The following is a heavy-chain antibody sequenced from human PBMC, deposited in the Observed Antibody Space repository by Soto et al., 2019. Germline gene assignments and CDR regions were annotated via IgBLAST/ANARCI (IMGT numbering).Heavy chain of an antibody. CDR1: GFTFSSYS. V-gene: IGHV3-21*01. CDR2: ISSSSSYI. CDR3: ARLLRGAEHYYGMDV. Sequence: GGSLRLSCAASGFTFSSYSMNWVRQAPGEGLEWVSSISSSSSYIYYADSVKGRFTISRDNAKNSLYLQMNSLRAEDTAVYYCARLLRGAEHYYGMDVWGQGTTVTVSS. J-gene: IGHJ6*02.